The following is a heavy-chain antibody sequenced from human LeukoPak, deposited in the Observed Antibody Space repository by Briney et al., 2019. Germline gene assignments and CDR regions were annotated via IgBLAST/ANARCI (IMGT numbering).Heavy chain of an antibody. Sequence: GRSLRLSCAASGFTFDSYGMHWVRQAPGKGLEWVAGIGFDGSNRQYADSLKGRFSISRDNPKNTLYLQMNDLRAEDTAVYYCGRGTFRPNWFDPWGQGTLVTVSS. CDR1: GFTFDSYG. J-gene: IGHJ5*02. CDR2: IGFDGSNR. D-gene: IGHD3-16*01. CDR3: GRGTFRPNWFDP. V-gene: IGHV3-33*01.